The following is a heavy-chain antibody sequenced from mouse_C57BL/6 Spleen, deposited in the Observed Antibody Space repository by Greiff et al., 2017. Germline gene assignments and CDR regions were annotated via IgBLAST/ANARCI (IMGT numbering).Heavy chain of an antibody. V-gene: IGHV5-17*01. D-gene: IGHD2-4*01. CDR1: GFTFSDYG. CDR3: ARSNYDGYAMDY. CDR2: ISSGSSTI. J-gene: IGHJ4*01. Sequence: EVKVVESGGGLVKPGGSLKLSCAASGFTFSDYGMHWVRQAPEKGLEWVAYISSGSSTIYYADTVKGRFTISRDNAKNTLFLQMTSLRSEDTAMYYCARSNYDGYAMDYWGQGTSVTVSS.